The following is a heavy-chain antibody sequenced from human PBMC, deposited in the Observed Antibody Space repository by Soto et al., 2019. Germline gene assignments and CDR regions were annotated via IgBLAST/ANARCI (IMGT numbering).Heavy chain of an antibody. CDR3: ARETATFYYDGSGYSPWS. J-gene: IGHJ5*02. CDR1: GFTFSGYS. Sequence: GGSLRLSCAASGFTFSGYSMSWVRQPPGKGLEWVSSISSSSSAMFYADSVKGRFTISRDNAKNSLYLQLNGLRAEETAVYYCARETATFYYDGSGYSPWSWGQGTLVTVSS. D-gene: IGHD3-22*01. V-gene: IGHV3-21*01. CDR2: ISSSSSAM.